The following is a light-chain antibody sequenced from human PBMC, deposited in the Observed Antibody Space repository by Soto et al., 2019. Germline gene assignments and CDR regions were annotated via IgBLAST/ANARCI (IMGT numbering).Light chain of an antibody. V-gene: IGLV2-14*01. CDR2: EVT. Sequence: QSALTQPASVSGFPGQSITISCTGSSSDVGAYHFVSWYQHHPGKAPKLILYEVTARPSGVSSRFSGSKSGNTASLTISGLQADDEANYYCSSYTSSNTPYVFGTGTKVTVL. J-gene: IGLJ1*01. CDR3: SSYTSSNTPYV. CDR1: SSDVGAYHF.